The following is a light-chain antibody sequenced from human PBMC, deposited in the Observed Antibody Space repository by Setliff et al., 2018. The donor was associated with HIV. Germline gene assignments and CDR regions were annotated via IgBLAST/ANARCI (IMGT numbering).Light chain of an antibody. Sequence: LAQPASVSGSPGQSITISRTGTSSDVGSYNLVSWYQQHPGKAPKLMIYEVSKRPSGVSNRFSGSKSGNTASLTISGLQAEDETDYYCCSYADNSTWVFGGGTK. V-gene: IGLV2-23*02. CDR1: SSDVGSYNL. CDR3: CSYADNSTWV. J-gene: IGLJ3*02. CDR2: EVS.